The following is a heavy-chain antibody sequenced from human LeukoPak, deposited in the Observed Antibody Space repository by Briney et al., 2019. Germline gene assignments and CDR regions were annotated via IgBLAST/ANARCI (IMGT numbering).Heavy chain of an antibody. Sequence: ASVKVSCKASGYTFTGYYMHWVRQAPGQGLEWMGWINPNSGGTNYAQKFQGRVTMTRDTSISTAYMELSRLRSDDTAVYHCAREAAVADNFDYWGQGTLVTVSS. CDR2: INPNSGGT. CDR3: AREAAVADNFDY. J-gene: IGHJ4*02. CDR1: GYTFTGYY. V-gene: IGHV1-2*02. D-gene: IGHD6-19*01.